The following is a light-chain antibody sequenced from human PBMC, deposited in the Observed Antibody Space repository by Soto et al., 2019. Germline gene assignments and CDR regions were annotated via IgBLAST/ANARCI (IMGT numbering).Light chain of an antibody. J-gene: IGKJ4*01. CDR1: QTVLHSPNNKNY. CDR3: QQYYNSPLT. Sequence: DIVITHSPYSLAVSLGERATIKFKSSQTVLHSPNNKNYLAWYQQKPGQPPKVLIYWASTRESGVPDRFSGSGSGTDFTLTINRLQAEDAAVYYSQQYYNSPLTFGGGTKVE. V-gene: IGKV4-1*01. CDR2: WAS.